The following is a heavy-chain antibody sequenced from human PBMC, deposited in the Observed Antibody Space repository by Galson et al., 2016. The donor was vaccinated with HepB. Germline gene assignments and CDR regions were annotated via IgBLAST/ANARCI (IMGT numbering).Heavy chain of an antibody. CDR2: IKQDGSER. J-gene: IGHJ4*02. Sequence: SLRLSCAASGFTFSSHWMSWVRQAPGKWLEWVANIKQDGSERYYVDSVKGRFTISRDNAKNSLYLQMNSLRVEDTAVYYCAHAPNLYYFDNWGQGTLVTASS. D-gene: IGHD2-2*01. CDR1: GFTFSSHW. CDR3: AHAPNLYYFDN. V-gene: IGHV3-7*03.